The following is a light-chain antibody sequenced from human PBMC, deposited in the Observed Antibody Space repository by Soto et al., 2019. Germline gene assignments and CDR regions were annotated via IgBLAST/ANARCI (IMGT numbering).Light chain of an antibody. Sequence: DIQITQSPSSLSASVGDRATITCRASQSIAFYLNWYQQKPGKAPKLLIYDASSLESGVPSRFSGRGSGTEFTLTISSLQPDDFATYYCQQNNRYPWTFGQGTKVDIK. CDR3: QQNNRYPWT. CDR1: QSIAFY. J-gene: IGKJ1*01. V-gene: IGKV1-5*01. CDR2: DAS.